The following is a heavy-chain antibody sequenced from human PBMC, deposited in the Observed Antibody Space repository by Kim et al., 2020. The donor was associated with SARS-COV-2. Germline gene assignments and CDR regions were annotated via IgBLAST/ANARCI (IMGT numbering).Heavy chain of an antibody. V-gene: IGHV4-59*09. Sequence: KSRVTISVDTSKNQFSLKLTSVTAADTAVYYCARGGYYYGSGCPRGWFDPWGQGTLVTVSS. D-gene: IGHD3-10*01. CDR3: ARGGYYYGSGCPRGWFDP. J-gene: IGHJ5*02.